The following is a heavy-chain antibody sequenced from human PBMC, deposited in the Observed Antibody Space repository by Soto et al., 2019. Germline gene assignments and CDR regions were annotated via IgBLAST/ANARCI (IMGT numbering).Heavy chain of an antibody. V-gene: IGHV3-21*01. D-gene: IGHD5-12*01. CDR1: GFTFSSYS. Sequence: EVQLVESGGGLVKPGGSLRLSCAASGFTFSSYSMNWVRQAPGKGLEWVSSISSSSSYIYYADSVKGRFTISRDNAKNSLYLQMNSLRAEDTAVYYCASPALVATDFDYWGQGMLVTVSS. CDR2: ISSSSSYI. CDR3: ASPALVATDFDY. J-gene: IGHJ4*02.